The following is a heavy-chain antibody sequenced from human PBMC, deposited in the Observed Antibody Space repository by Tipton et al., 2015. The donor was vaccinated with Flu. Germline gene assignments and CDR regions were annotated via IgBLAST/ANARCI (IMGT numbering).Heavy chain of an antibody. D-gene: IGHD4-17*01. CDR2: TYPNDFDT. V-gene: IGHV5-51*01. Sequence: VQLVQSGAEVKKPGESLKISCKASGYTFITHWIGWVRQMPGKGLEWVGITYPNDFDTRYSPSFEGQVTISADKSTNTAFLQWSSLKASDTAMYYCARAYGDYPIGFDPWGQGTLVTVSS. CDR3: ARAYGDYPIGFDP. J-gene: IGHJ5*02. CDR1: GYTFITHW.